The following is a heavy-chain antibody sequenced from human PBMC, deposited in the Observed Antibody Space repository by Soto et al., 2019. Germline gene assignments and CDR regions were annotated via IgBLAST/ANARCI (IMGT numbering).Heavy chain of an antibody. CDR3: ARDDGYSYGYVDY. CDR2: IYHSGST. CDR1: GYSISSGYY. D-gene: IGHD5-18*01. V-gene: IGHV4-38-2*02. J-gene: IGHJ4*02. Sequence: PSETTSLTCAVSGYSISSGYYWGWIRQPPGKGLEWIGSIYHSGSTYYNPSLKSRVTISVDTSKNQFSLKLSSVTAADTAVYYCARDDGYSYGYVDYWGQRTLVTVSS.